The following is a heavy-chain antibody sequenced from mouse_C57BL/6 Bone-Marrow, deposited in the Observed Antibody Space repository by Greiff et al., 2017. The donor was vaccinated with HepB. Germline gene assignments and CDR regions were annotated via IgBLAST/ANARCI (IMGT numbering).Heavy chain of an antibody. CDR2: IDPENGDT. D-gene: IGHD1-1*01. CDR1: GFNIKDDY. CDR3: TTSFTTVVAGAMDY. J-gene: IGHJ4*01. V-gene: IGHV14-4*01. Sequence: VQLQQSGAELVRPGASVKLSCTASGFNIKDDYMHWVKQRPEQGLEWIGWIDPENGDTEYASKFQGKATITADTSSNTAYLQLSSLTSEDTAVYYCTTSFTTVVAGAMDYWGQGTSVTVSS.